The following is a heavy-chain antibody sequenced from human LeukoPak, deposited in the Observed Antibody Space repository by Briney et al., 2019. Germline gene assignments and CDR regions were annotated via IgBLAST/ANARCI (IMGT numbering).Heavy chain of an antibody. Sequence: GGSLRLSCAASGFTVSSNYMSWVRQAPGKGLEWVSAISGSGGSTYYADSVKGRFTISRDNSKNTLYLQMNSLRAEDTAVYYCAKDIIAAAGTIGSYYFDYWGQGTLVTVSS. J-gene: IGHJ4*02. CDR3: AKDIIAAAGTIGSYYFDY. CDR2: ISGSGGST. V-gene: IGHV3-23*01. CDR1: GFTVSSNY. D-gene: IGHD6-13*01.